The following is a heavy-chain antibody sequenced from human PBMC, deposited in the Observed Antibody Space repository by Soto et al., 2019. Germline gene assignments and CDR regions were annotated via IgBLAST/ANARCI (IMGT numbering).Heavy chain of an antibody. D-gene: IGHD6-19*01. CDR2: IIPILGIA. Sequence: QVQLVQSGAEVKKPGSSVKVSCKASGGTFSSYTISWVRQAPGQGLEWMGRIIPILGIANYAQKFQGRVTITADKSTSTAYMELSSLRSEDTAVYYCARSGYSSGWRMGDFDYWGQGTLVTVSS. CDR1: GGTFSSYT. J-gene: IGHJ4*02. V-gene: IGHV1-69*02. CDR3: ARSGYSSGWRMGDFDY.